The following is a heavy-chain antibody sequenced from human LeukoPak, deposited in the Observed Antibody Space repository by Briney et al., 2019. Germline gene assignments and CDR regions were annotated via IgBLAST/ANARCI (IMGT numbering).Heavy chain of an antibody. D-gene: IGHD2-2*01. V-gene: IGHV3-48*03. CDR1: GFTFSSYE. J-gene: IGHJ4*02. CDR3: ARRYCSSTSCLIDY. CDR2: ISSSGTTI. Sequence: GGSLILSCAASGFTFSSYEMNWVRQAPGKGLEWVSYISSSGTTIYYADSVKGRFTISRDNAKNSLYLQMNSLRAEDTAVYYCARRYCSSTSCLIDYWGQGTLVTVSS.